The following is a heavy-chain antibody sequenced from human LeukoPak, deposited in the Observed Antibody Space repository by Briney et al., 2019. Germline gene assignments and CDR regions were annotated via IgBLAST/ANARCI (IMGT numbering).Heavy chain of an antibody. D-gene: IGHD2-15*01. CDR3: ARAARYCSGGSCSPRDY. V-gene: IGHV1-2*02. Sequence: ASVKVSCKASGYTFTSYDINWVRQAPGQGLEWMGWINPNSGGTNYAQKFQGRVTMTRDTSISTAYMELSRLRSDDTAVYYCARAARYCSGGSCSPRDYWGQGTLVTVSS. CDR2: INPNSGGT. J-gene: IGHJ4*02. CDR1: GYTFTSYD.